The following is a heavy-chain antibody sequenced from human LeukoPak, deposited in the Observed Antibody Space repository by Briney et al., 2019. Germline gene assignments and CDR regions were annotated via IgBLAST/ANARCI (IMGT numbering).Heavy chain of an antibody. V-gene: IGHV3-23*01. CDR1: RFTFSSYA. Sequence: GGSLRLSCAASRFTFSSYAMSWVRQAPGKGLEWVSSISGSGGSTYYADSVKGRFTISRDNSKNTLYLQMNSLRAEDTAVFYCATNSSSYGFECWGQGTLVTVSS. J-gene: IGHJ4*02. CDR2: ISGSGGST. CDR3: ATNSSSYGFEC. D-gene: IGHD6-13*01.